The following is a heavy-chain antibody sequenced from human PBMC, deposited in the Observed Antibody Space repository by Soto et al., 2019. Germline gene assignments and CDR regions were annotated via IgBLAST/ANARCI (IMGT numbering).Heavy chain of an antibody. CDR2: IYLSDSDT. CDR3: ATWPDFDY. V-gene: IGHV5-51*01. CDR1: EYSFTNYW. J-gene: IGHJ4*02. Sequence: PGESLKISCKGSEYSFTNYWIGWVRQMSGKGLEWMGIIYLSDSDTRYSPSFQGQVTISADKSISTAYLQWSSLKASDTAMYYCATWPDFDYWGQGTLVTVSS.